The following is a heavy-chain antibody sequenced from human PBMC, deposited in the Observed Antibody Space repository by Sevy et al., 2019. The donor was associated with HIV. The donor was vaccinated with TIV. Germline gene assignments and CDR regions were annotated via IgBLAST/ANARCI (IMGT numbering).Heavy chain of an antibody. CDR3: ATQRVYSGYDAHAFDI. CDR1: GYTLTELS. V-gene: IGHV1-24*01. Sequence: ASVNVSCKVSGYTLTELSMHWVRQAPGKGLEWMGGFDPEDGETIYAQKFQGRVTMTEDTSTDTAYMELSSLRSEDTAVYYCATQRVYSGYDAHAFDIWGQGTMVTVSS. D-gene: IGHD5-12*01. J-gene: IGHJ3*02. CDR2: FDPEDGET.